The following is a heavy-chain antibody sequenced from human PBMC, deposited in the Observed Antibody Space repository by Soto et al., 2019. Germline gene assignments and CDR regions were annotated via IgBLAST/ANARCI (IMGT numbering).Heavy chain of an antibody. Sequence: GGSLRLSCAASGFTFSSYAMHWVRQAPGKGLEWVAVISYDGSNKYYADSVKGRFTISRDNSKNTLYLQMNSLRAEDTAVYYCARASVMTTKNSAAGTSFDYWGQGTLVTVSS. V-gene: IGHV3-30-3*01. CDR2: ISYDGSNK. D-gene: IGHD6-13*01. CDR1: GFTFSSYA. CDR3: ARASVMTTKNSAAGTSFDY. J-gene: IGHJ4*02.